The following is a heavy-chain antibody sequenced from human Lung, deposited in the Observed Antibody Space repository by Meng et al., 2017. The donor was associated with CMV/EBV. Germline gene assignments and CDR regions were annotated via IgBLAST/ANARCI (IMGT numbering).Heavy chain of an antibody. CDR2: INTGSGST. CDR3: ARDSSGSYYGAFDI. Sequence: ASXXVSXKASGYTFTNYFMHWVRQGPGQGLEWMGVINTGSGSTNYAQKFQGRVSMTRDTSTSTVYMEVSSLRSEDTAVYFCARDSSGSYYGAFDIWGRGIXVT. J-gene: IGHJ3*02. CDR1: GYTFTNYF. V-gene: IGHV1-46*01. D-gene: IGHD1-26*01.